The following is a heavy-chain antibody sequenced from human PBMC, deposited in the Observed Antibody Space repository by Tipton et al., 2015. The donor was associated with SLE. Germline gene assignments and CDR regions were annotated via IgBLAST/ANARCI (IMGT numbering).Heavy chain of an antibody. Sequence: TLSLTCTLSGGSNSRGTDYWGWIRQPPEKGLEWIGSIYYTGITYYKTSLKSRVTISVDTSKNQFSLNLNSVTAADTAVYFCARGGGHRSGRFDPWGQGILVTVSS. CDR2: IYYTGIT. CDR1: GGSNSRGTDY. CDR3: ARGGGHRSGRFDP. D-gene: IGHD6-19*01. J-gene: IGHJ5*02. V-gene: IGHV4-39*01.